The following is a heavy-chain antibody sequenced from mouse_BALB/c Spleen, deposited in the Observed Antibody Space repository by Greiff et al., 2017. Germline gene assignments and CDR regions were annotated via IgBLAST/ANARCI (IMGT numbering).Heavy chain of an antibody. Sequence: QVQLQQSAAELARPGASVKMSCKASGYTFTSYTMHWVKQRPGQGLEWIGYINPSSGYTEYNQKFKDKTTLTADKSSSTAYMQLSSLTSEDSAVYYCARWVLRHLDGGFAYWGQGTLVTVSA. CDR2: INPSSGYT. CDR3: ARWVLRHLDGGFAY. V-gene: IGHV1-4*02. J-gene: IGHJ3*01. D-gene: IGHD2-3*01. CDR1: GYTFTSYT.